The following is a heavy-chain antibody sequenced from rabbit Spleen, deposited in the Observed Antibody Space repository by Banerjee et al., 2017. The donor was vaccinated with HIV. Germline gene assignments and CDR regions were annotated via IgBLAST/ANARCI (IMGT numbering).Heavy chain of an antibody. V-gene: IGHV1S8*01. D-gene: IGHD1-1*01. Sequence: QEQLVESGGGLVQPGGSLKLSCKASGFDLSNYGVSWVLQAPGKGLEWIGYIDPIFSTTHYASWVNGRFTISSHNAQNTLYLQLNSLTAADTATYFCARDLVAVIGWNFNLWGPGTLVTVS. J-gene: IGHJ4*01. CDR3: ARDLVAVIGWNFNL. CDR2: IDPIFSTT. CDR1: GFDLSNYG.